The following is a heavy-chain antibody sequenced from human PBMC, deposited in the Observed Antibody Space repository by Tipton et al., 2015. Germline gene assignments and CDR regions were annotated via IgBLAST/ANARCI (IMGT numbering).Heavy chain of an antibody. CDR1: GGSISSYY. CDR2: IYYSGST. D-gene: IGHD3-16*01. V-gene: IGHV4-59*12. J-gene: IGHJ5*02. Sequence: TLSLTCAVYGGSISSYYWSWIRQPPGKGLEWIGYIYYSGSTNYNPSLKSRVTISVDTSKNQFSLRLSSVTAADTAMYYCARVSTFLNWFDPWGQGTLVTVSS. CDR3: ARVSTFLNWFDP.